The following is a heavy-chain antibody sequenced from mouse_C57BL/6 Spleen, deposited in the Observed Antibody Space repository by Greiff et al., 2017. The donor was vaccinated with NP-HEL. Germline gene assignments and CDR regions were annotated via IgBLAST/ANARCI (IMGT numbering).Heavy chain of an antibody. Sequence: EVQLVESGPELVKPGASVKISCKASGYSFTGYYMNWVKQSPEKSLEWIGEINPSTGGTTYNQKFKAKATLTVDKSSSTAYMQLKSLTSEDSAVYYCARSLRYFDVWGTGTTVTVSS. CDR1: GYSFTGYY. CDR3: ARSLRYFDV. D-gene: IGHD1-1*01. V-gene: IGHV1-42*01. J-gene: IGHJ1*03. CDR2: INPSTGGT.